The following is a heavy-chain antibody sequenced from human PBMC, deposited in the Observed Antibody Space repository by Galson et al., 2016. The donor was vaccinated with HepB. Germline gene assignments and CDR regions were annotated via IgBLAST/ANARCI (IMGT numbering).Heavy chain of an antibody. V-gene: IGHV3-15*07. J-gene: IGHJ4*02. CDR1: GFSFRKAW. CDR2: IKSKSDGGTT. D-gene: IGHD3-16*01. Sequence: SLRLSCAASGFSFRKAWMHWVRQAPGKGLEWVGRIKSKSDGGTTDYAAPVKGRFTISRDDSKSTLYLQMNSLKTEDTAVHYCTTDYDYGLDNWGQGTLVTVSS. CDR3: TTDYDYGLDN.